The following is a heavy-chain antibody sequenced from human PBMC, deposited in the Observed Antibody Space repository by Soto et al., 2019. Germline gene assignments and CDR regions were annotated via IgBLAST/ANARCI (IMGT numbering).Heavy chain of an antibody. Sequence: PSETLSLTCTVSGGSISSGGYYWSWIRQHPGKGLEWIGYIYYSGSTYYNPSLKSRVTISVDTSKNQFSLKLSSVTAADTAVYYCARVGSSGWQRFDYWGQGTLVTVSS. CDR3: ARVGSSGWQRFDY. J-gene: IGHJ4*02. CDR1: GGSISSGGYY. D-gene: IGHD6-19*01. CDR2: IYYSGST. V-gene: IGHV4-31*03.